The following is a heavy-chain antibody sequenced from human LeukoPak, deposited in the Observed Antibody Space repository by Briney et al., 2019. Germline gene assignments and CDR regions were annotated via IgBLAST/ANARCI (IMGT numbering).Heavy chain of an antibody. CDR1: GYTFTSYW. J-gene: IGHJ4*02. CDR3: ARHGVKDFDPLTGYSEGFDY. Sequence: GESLKISCKGFGYTFTSYWIAWVRQMPGRGLELMGVIYPSDSDIRYSPSFQGQVTISADKSISTAYLQWRSLKASDSAMYYCARHGVKDFDPLTGYSEGFDYWGQGTQVTVSS. D-gene: IGHD3-9*01. CDR2: IYPSDSDI. V-gene: IGHV5-51*01.